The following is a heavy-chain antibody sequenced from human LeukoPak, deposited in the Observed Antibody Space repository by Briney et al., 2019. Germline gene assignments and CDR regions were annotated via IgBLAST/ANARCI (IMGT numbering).Heavy chain of an antibody. J-gene: IGHJ6*03. V-gene: IGHV4-34*01. Sequence: PSETLSLTCAVYGGSFSGYYWSWIRQPPGKGLEWIGEINHSGSTNYNPSLKSRVTISVDTSKSQFSLKLSSVTAADTAVYYCARSCSTPNYYYYMDVWGKGTTVTVSS. CDR2: INHSGST. CDR1: GGSFSGYY. CDR3: ARSCSTPNYYYYMDV. D-gene: IGHD2-15*01.